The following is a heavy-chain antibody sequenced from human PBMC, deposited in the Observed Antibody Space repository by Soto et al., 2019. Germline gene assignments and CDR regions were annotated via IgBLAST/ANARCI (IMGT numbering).Heavy chain of an antibody. CDR1: GFTFSSYG. Sequence: QVQLVESGGGVVQPGRSLRLSCAASGFTFSSYGMHWVRQAPGKGLEWVAVIWYDGSNKYYADSVKGRFTISRDNSKNTLYLEMNRLRAEDTDVYYCARERDEGGVLDSWGQGTLVTVS. CDR3: ARERDEGGVLDS. D-gene: IGHD1-1*01. V-gene: IGHV3-33*01. CDR2: IWYDGSNK. J-gene: IGHJ4*02.